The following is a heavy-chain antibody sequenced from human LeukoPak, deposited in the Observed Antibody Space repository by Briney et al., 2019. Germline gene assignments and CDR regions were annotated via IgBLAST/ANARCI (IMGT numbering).Heavy chain of an antibody. CDR2: ISYGGNNQ. V-gene: IGHV3-30*03. CDR3: ARAPDSSGYYYHFDY. CDR1: GFTFSDYY. Sequence: GGSLRLSCAASGFTFSDYYMSWIRQAPGQGLEWVAIISYGGNNQYYADSVKGRFTISRDNSKNTVYLEMNSLRPEDTAVYYCARAPDSSGYYYHFDYWGQGTLVTVSS. D-gene: IGHD3-22*01. J-gene: IGHJ4*02.